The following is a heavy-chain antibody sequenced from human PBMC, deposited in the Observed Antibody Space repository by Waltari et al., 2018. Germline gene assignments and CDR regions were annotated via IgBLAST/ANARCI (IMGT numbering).Heavy chain of an antibody. CDR1: GDSISSGSYW. CDR3: ARVGGIRGYAPVGAFDI. D-gene: IGHD2-2*01. Sequence: QVQLQESGSGLVKPSQTLSLTCSVSGDSISSGSYWWTWLRQYPGKGLEWIGYVYKSGSTYYNPSLKSLVIISVDMSENQCSLRLNSVTAADTAVYYCARVGGIRGYAPVGAFDIWGQGKMVTVSS. J-gene: IGHJ3*02. V-gene: IGHV4-31*01. CDR2: VYKSGST.